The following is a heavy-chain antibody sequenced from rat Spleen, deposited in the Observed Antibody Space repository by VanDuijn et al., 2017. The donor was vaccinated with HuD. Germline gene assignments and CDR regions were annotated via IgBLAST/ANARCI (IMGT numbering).Heavy chain of an antibody. CDR1: GFTFSNYD. CDR2: ISTSGGST. J-gene: IGHJ2*01. D-gene: IGHD1-1*01. V-gene: IGHV5-46*01. CDR3: THLITTVVA. Sequence: EVQLVESGGGLVQPGKSMKLSCAASGFTFSNYDMAWVRQAPTKGLEWVATISTSGGSTYYRDSVKGRFTTSRDKAKSTLFLQMNSLRSEDTATYYCTHLITTVVAWGQGVMVTVSS.